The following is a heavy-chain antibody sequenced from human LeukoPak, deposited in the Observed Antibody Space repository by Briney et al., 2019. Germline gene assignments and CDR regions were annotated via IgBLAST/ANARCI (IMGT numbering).Heavy chain of an antibody. Sequence: SSETLSLTCTVSGGSISSYYWSWIRQPAGKGLEWIGRIYTSGSTNYNPSPKSRVTMSVDTSKNQFSLRLSSVTAADTAVYHCARLRSDAFDMWGQGTMVTVSS. CDR3: ARLRSDAFDM. V-gene: IGHV4-4*07. J-gene: IGHJ3*02. CDR2: IYTSGST. CDR1: GGSISSYY.